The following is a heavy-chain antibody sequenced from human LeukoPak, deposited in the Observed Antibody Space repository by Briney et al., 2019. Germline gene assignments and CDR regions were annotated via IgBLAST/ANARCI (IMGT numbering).Heavy chain of an antibody. D-gene: IGHD6-13*01. CDR1: GFTFSSYA. CDR2: ISGSGGST. J-gene: IGHJ4*02. Sequence: PGGSLRLSCAASGFTFSSYAMSWVRQAPGKGLEWVSAISGSGGSTYYADSVKGRFTISRDNSKNTLYLQMNSLRAEDTAVYYCAKGPQRVDNIAAAGTAADYWGQGTLVTVSS. CDR3: AKGPQRVDNIAAAGTAADY. V-gene: IGHV3-23*01.